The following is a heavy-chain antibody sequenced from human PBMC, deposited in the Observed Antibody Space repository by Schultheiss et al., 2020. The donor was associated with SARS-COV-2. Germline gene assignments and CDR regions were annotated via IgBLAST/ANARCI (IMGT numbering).Heavy chain of an antibody. CDR3: ARGKGPPGADY. CDR2: IYYSGST. V-gene: IGHV4-38-2*01. CDR1: GYSISSGYY. J-gene: IGHJ4*02. Sequence: SETLSLTCAVSGYSISSGYYWGWIRQPPGKGLEWIGSIYYSGSTNYNPSLKSRVTISVDTSKNQFSLKLSSVTAADTAVYYCARGKGPPGADYWGQGTLVTVSS.